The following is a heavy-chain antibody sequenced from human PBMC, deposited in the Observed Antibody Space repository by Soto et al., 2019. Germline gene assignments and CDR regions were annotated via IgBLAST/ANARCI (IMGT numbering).Heavy chain of an antibody. J-gene: IGHJ6*02. CDR2: IYYSGST. Sequence: PSETLSLTCTVSGGSISSGDYYWSWIRQPPGKGLEWIGYIYYSGSTYYNPSLKSRVTISVDTSKNQFSLKLSSVTAADTAVYYCARVRVEYSSSSNYYYYGMDVWGQGTTVTVSS. CDR1: GGSISSGDYY. D-gene: IGHD6-6*01. CDR3: ARVRVEYSSSSNYYYYGMDV. V-gene: IGHV4-30-4*01.